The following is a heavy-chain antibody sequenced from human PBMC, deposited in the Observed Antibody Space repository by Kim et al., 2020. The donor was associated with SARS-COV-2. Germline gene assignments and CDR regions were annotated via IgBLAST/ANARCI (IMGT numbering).Heavy chain of an antibody. J-gene: IGHJ4*02. CDR1: GYTFTSYG. D-gene: IGHD3-16*01. CDR3: ARANRGVASGVGGDY. V-gene: IGHV1-18*04. CDR2: ISAYNGNT. Sequence: ASVKVSCKASGYTFTSYGISWVRQAPGQGLEWMGWISAYNGNTNYAQKLQGRVTMTTDTSTSTAYMELRSLRSDDTAVYYCARANRGVASGVGGDYWGQGTLVTVSS.